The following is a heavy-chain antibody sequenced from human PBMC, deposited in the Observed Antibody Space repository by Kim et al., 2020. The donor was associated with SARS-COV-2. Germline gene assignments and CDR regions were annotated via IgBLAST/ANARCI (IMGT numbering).Heavy chain of an antibody. Sequence: PSLKSRVTISVDKSKNLFSLKLSSVTAADTAVYYCARLRDSSSWYTFDYWGQGTLVTVSS. D-gene: IGHD6-13*01. J-gene: IGHJ4*02. CDR3: ARLRDSSSWYTFDY. V-gene: IGHV4-4*02.